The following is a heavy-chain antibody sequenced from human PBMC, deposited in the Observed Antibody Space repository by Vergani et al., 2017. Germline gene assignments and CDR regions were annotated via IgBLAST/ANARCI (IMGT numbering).Heavy chain of an antibody. J-gene: IGHJ2*01. CDR1: GGSISRGGYY. D-gene: IGHD3-22*01. V-gene: IGHV4-31*03. Sequence: QVQLQESGPGLVKPSQTAPPTCTVSGGSISRGGYYWSWICQHPGKGLEWIGYIYYRGVTDYNPSLKSRCTISVDTSMNQFSLKLSSVTAAHTAVYYCAYSYSSGYPKYWYFDLWGRGTLVTVSS. CDR2: IYYRGVT. CDR3: AYSYSSGYPKYWYFDL.